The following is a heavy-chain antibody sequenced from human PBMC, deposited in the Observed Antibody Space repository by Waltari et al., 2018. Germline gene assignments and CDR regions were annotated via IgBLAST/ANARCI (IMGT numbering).Heavy chain of an antibody. Sequence: QVQLQQWGAGLLKPSETLSLTCAVYGGSFSGYYWSWIRQPPGKGLEWIGEINHSGSTNYNPSLKSRVTISGDTSKNQFSLKLSSVTAADTAVYYCARGYGAARLYYYYYMDVWGKGTTVTVSS. D-gene: IGHD6-6*01. CDR1: GGSFSGYY. CDR2: INHSGST. V-gene: IGHV4-34*01. CDR3: ARGYGAARLYYYYYMDV. J-gene: IGHJ6*03.